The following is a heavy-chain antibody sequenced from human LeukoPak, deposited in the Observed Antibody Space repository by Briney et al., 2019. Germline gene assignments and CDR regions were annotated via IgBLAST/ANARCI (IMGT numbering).Heavy chain of an antibody. Sequence: GGSLRLSCAASGFTLSSYWISWVRHAPGGGLEWVANINQDGSEKYYVDSVKGRFTISRDNAKNTVYLQMNSLRVEDTAVYFCAQDRFVSSGRDDYWGQGTLVTVSS. D-gene: IGHD6-19*01. CDR2: INQDGSEK. CDR1: GFTLSSYW. V-gene: IGHV3-7*03. CDR3: AQDRFVSSGRDDY. J-gene: IGHJ4*02.